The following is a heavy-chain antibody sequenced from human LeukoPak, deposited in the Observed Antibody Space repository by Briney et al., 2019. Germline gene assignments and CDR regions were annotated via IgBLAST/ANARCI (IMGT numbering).Heavy chain of an antibody. Sequence: QAGGSLRPSYAASGSTFSTYWRHWVRQAPGKGLVWVSRISSDGSNTDYADSVKGRFTISRDNAKNTLYLQMSSLRAEDTAVYYCFLLTYDKGGAWIDYWGQGTLVTVSS. CDR1: GSTFSTYW. D-gene: IGHD2-21*01. V-gene: IGHV3-74*01. CDR2: ISSDGSNT. CDR3: FLLTYDKGGAWIDY. J-gene: IGHJ4*02.